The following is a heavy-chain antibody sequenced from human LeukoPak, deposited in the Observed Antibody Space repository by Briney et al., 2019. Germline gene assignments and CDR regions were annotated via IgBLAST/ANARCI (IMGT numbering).Heavy chain of an antibody. J-gene: IGHJ4*02. CDR3: ARQSDYYDSGKEGYFDY. D-gene: IGHD3-10*01. Sequence: SETLSLTWTVSGGSISITRYYWVWTRQPPGEGLEWIGSVYYSGRTLYNASLKSRVTISVDTSKNQFSLKLSSVTAADTAVYYCARQSDYYDSGKEGYFDYWGQGTLVTVSS. CDR2: VYYSGRT. CDR1: GGSISITRYY. V-gene: IGHV4-39*01.